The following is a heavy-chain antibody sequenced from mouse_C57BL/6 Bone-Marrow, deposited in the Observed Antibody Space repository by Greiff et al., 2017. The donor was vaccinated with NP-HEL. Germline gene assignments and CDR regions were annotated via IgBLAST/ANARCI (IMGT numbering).Heavy chain of an antibody. D-gene: IGHD1-1*01. CDR1: GYTFTSYG. CDR3: ARLYYHWYFDV. J-gene: IGHJ1*03. V-gene: IGHV1-81*01. CDR2: IYPRSGNT. Sequence: QVQLKESGAELARPGASVKLSCKASGYTFTSYGISWVKQRTGQGLEWIGEIYPRSGNTYYNEKFKGKATLTADKSSSTAYMELRSLTSEDSAVYFCARLYYHWYFDVWGTGTTVTVSS.